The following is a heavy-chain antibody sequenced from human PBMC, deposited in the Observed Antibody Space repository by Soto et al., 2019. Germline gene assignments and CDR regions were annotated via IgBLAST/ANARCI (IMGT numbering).Heavy chain of an antibody. CDR2: ISGSGDTT. Sequence: VQLLESGGGLVQPGGSLRLSCAASGFTFLSYAMSWVRQAPGKGLEWVSAISGSGDTTYYADSVKGRLTISRDNSKNTLYLQMNSLKAEDTAVYYCVKLGSANNYWGQGTLVTVSS. J-gene: IGHJ4*02. V-gene: IGHV3-23*01. CDR1: GFTFLSYA. CDR3: VKLGSANNY. D-gene: IGHD2-2*01.